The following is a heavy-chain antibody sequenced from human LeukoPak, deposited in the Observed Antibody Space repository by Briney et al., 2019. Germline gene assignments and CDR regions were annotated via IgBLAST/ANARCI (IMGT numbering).Heavy chain of an antibody. V-gene: IGHV3-48*02. CDR1: GFTFSSYA. D-gene: IGHD6-13*01. CDR3: ARVGVSSWPGFDY. Sequence: GGSLRLSCAASGFTFSSYAMSWVRQAPGRGLEWVSVISSSSSTIYYADSVKGRFTISRDNAKNSLYLQMNSLRDEDTAVYYCARVGVSSWPGFDYWGQGTLVTVSS. CDR2: ISSSSSTI. J-gene: IGHJ4*02.